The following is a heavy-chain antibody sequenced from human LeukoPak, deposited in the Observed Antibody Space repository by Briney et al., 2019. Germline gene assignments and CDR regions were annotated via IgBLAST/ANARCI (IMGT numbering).Heavy chain of an antibody. CDR1: GYTFTGYY. CDR2: INPNSGGT. D-gene: IGHD6-6*01. J-gene: IGHJ4*02. Sequence: GASVKVSCKASGYTFTGYYMHWVRQAPGQGLEWMGWINPNSGGTNYAQKFQGRVTMTRDTSISTAYMELSRLRSDDTAVYYCARERKLYSSSSRFDYWGQGTLVTVSS. CDR3: ARERKLYSSSSRFDY. V-gene: IGHV1-2*02.